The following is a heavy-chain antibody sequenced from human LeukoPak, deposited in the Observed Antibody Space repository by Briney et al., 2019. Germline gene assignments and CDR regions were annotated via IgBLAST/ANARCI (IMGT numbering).Heavy chain of an antibody. D-gene: IGHD3-9*01. V-gene: IGHV4-59*01. CDR3: ARSATLTGYLF. CDR1: GGSISSYY. CDR2: IYYSGNT. Sequence: PSETLSLTCTVSGGSISSYYWSWIRQAPGKGLEWIGYIYYSGNTNYNPSLQSRVTISVDTSKNQFSLKLSSVTAADTAVYYCARSATLTGYLFWGQGTLVTVSS. J-gene: IGHJ4*02.